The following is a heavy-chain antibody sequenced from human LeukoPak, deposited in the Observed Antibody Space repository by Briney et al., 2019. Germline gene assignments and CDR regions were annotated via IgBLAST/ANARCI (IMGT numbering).Heavy chain of an antibody. D-gene: IGHD3-22*01. CDR2: INPGARTT. Sequence: ASVKVSCTASGYPVTNYWVHWVRQAPGQGLQWMGMINPGARTTTYAQNFQGRVAMTRDTSSTTVYMELSSLRFDDTALYYCARGVYYYHSAGYYDFDYWGQGTLVTVSS. J-gene: IGHJ4*02. V-gene: IGHV1-46*01. CDR3: ARGVYYYHSAGYYDFDY. CDR1: GYPVTNYW.